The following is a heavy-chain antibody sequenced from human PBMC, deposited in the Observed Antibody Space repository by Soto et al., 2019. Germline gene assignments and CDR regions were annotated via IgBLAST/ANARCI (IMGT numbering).Heavy chain of an antibody. J-gene: IGHJ4*02. CDR3: AGGGAYIFYGDPA. D-gene: IGHD4-17*01. CDR1: GFSFDTHW. CDR2: IKEDGTEK. V-gene: IGHV3-7*04. Sequence: EVQLVESGGGLVQPGGSLRLSCVASGFSFDTHWMTWVRQAPGKGLEWVANIKEDGTEKNYVDSVKGRFSISRDNAKNAWCLQMSGLGAEDAGGYCWAGGGAYIFYGDPAGGQGILVTVSS.